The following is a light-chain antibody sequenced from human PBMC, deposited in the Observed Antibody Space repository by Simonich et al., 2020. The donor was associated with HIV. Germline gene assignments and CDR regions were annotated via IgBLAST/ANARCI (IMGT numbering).Light chain of an antibody. CDR2: DTS. CDR3: QQYNNWPPWT. Sequence: EIVMTQSPATLSVSPVERATLSCRASQSVTLSFLAWYQQKPGLAPRLLIYDTSNMATGIPDRFSGSGSGTDFTLTISRLEPEDFAVYYCQQYNNWPPWTFGQGTKVEIK. CDR1: QSVTLSF. V-gene: IGKV3D-20*01. J-gene: IGKJ1*01.